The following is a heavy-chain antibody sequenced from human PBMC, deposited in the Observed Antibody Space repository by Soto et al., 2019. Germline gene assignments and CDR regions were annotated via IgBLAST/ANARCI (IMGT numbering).Heavy chain of an antibody. CDR1: GYSFTSYW. CDR2: IYPGDSDT. Sequence: PGESLKISCKGSGYSFTSYWIGWVRQMPGKGLEWMGIIYPGDSDTRYSPSFQGQVTISADKSISTAYLQWSSLEASDTAMYYCASSPYIAAAGHGMDVWGQGTTVTVSS. J-gene: IGHJ6*02. CDR3: ASSPYIAAAGHGMDV. V-gene: IGHV5-51*01. D-gene: IGHD6-13*01.